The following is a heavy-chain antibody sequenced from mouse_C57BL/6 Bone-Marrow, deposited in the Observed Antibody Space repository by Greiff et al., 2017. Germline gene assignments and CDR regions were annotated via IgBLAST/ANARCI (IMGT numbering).Heavy chain of an antibody. CDR3: VYSNYGYFDV. J-gene: IGHJ1*03. D-gene: IGHD2-5*01. CDR2: IYPGSGST. CDR1: GYTFTSYW. Sequence: QVQLQQPGAELVKPGASVKMSCKASGYTFTSYWITWVKQRPGQGLEWIGDIYPGSGSTNYNEKFKSKATLTVDTSSSTAYMQLSSLTSEDSAGYYCVYSNYGYFDVWGTGTTVTVSS. V-gene: IGHV1-55*01.